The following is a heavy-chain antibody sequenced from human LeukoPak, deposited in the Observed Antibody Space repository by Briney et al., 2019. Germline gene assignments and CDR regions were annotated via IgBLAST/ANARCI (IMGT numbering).Heavy chain of an antibody. V-gene: IGHV3-23*01. J-gene: IGHJ4*02. D-gene: IGHD1/OR15-1a*01. CDR2: ISGSADRT. CDR3: ERDPEGNSPALDFDY. Sequence: GGSLRLSCAASGVTFSTYSLSWVRQAPGKGLEWVSAISGSADRTYYADSVKGRFTISRDNSMNTLYLQMNSLRAEDTPVYYCERDPEGNSPALDFDYWGQGTLVTVSS. CDR1: GVTFSTYS.